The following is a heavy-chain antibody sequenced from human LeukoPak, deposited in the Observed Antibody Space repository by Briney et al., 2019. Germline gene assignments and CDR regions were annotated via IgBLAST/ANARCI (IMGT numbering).Heavy chain of an antibody. CDR3: AKCSGWSMAYAFDI. J-gene: IGHJ3*02. Sequence: GGSLRLSCAASGFTFSSYAMSWVRQAPGKGLEWVSGFSGNGGNTYYADSVKGRFTISRDDSKNTLYLQMNSLRVEDTAVYYCAKCSGWSMAYAFDIWGRGTMVPVSS. CDR2: FSGNGGNT. D-gene: IGHD5-24*01. CDR1: GFTFSSYA. V-gene: IGHV3-23*01.